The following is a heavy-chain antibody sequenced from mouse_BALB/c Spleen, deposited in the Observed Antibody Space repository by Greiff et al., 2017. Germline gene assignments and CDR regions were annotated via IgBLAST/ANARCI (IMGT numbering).Heavy chain of an antibody. D-gene: IGHD2-1*01. V-gene: IGHV3-6*02. Sequence: EVQLVESGPGLVKPSQSLSLTCSVTGYSITSGYYWTWIRQFPGNKLEWMGSISYDGSNNYNPSLKNRISITRDTSKNQFFLKLNSVTTEDTATYYCARREDGNYFAYWGQGTLVTVSA. CDR1: GYSITSGYY. CDR2: ISYDGSN. CDR3: ARREDGNYFAY. J-gene: IGHJ3*01.